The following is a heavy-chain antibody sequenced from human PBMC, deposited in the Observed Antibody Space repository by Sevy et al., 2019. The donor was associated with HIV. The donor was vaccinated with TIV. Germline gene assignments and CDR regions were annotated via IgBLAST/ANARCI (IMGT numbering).Heavy chain of an antibody. D-gene: IGHD6-19*01. CDR2: ISPNGATS. CDR1: GFTFGYFA. CDR3: AKGTSGWYDALDQ. Sequence: GGSLRLSCEVSGFTFGYFAMSWVRQAPGKGLEWVSGISPNGATSHYATSVRGRFTISRDNSKNRMYLQMSSLRAEDTAQYYCAKGTSGWYDALDQWGQGTLVTVSS. V-gene: IGHV3-23*01. J-gene: IGHJ4*02.